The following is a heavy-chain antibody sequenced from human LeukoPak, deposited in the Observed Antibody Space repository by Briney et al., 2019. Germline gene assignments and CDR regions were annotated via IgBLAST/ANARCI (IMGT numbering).Heavy chain of an antibody. V-gene: IGHV3-53*01. CDR1: GFTVSSNY. CDR2: IYSGGST. CDR3: AREEGGGSYYFDY. J-gene: IGHJ4*02. D-gene: IGHD1-26*01. Sequence: PGGSLRLSCAASGFTVSSNYMSWVRQAPGKGLEWVSVIYSGGSTYYADSVKGRFTISRDNSKNTLYLQMNSLRAEDTAVYYCAREEGGGSYYFDYWGQGTLVTVSS.